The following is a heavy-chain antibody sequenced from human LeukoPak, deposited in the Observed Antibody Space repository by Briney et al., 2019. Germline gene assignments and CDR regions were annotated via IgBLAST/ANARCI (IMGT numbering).Heavy chain of an antibody. V-gene: IGHV4-59*08. CDR3: ARQGLRFSLSGFWFDP. CDR2: IYYSGST. CDR1: GGSINSYY. D-gene: IGHD3-3*01. J-gene: IGHJ5*02. Sequence: PSETLSLTCTVSGGSINSYYWSWIRQPPGKGLEWIGYIYYSGSTNYNPSIKSRVTISVDTSKNQFSLKLSSVTAADTAVYYCARQGLRFSLSGFWFDPWGQGTLVTVSS.